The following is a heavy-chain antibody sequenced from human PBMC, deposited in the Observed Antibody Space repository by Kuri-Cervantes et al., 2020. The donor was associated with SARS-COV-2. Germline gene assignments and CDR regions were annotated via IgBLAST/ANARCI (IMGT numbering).Heavy chain of an antibody. CDR2: ISGSGGST. J-gene: IGHJ4*02. V-gene: IGHV3-23*01. Sequence: GGSLRLSCAASGFTFSSYAMSWVRQAPGKGLEWVPAISGSGGSTYYADSVKGRFTISRDNSKNTLYLQMNSLRAEDTAVYYCAKDALPTYYYDSSGSSLDYWGQGTLVTVSS. D-gene: IGHD3-22*01. CDR1: GFTFSSYA. CDR3: AKDALPTYYYDSSGSSLDY.